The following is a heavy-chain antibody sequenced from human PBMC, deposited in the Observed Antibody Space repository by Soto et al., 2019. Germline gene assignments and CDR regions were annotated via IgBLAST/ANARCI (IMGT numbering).Heavy chain of an antibody. Sequence: QVQLQESGPGLVRPSQTLSLSCTVSGGSISNSANHWSWIRQHPGEGLEWIGYIYYSGGTYYSPSLNGRLTMSTAASQNPFSLKLSSVTAADTAVYYCAQAVRPVPNCFHPWGQATLVTVSS. D-gene: IGHD3-10*01. CDR3: AQAVRPVPNCFHP. J-gene: IGHJ5*02. CDR2: IYYSGGT. CDR1: GGSISNSANH. V-gene: IGHV4-31*03.